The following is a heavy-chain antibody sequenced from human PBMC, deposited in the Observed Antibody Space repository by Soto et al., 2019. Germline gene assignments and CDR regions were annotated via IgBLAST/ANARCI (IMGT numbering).Heavy chain of an antibody. CDR1: GGSISSYY. V-gene: IGHV4-59*08. Sequence: PSETLSLTCTVSGGSISSYYWSWIRQPPGKGLEWIGYIYYSGSTNYNPSLKSRVTISVDTSKNQFSLKLSSVTAADKAVYYCERLSGITIVGVVITMIDYWGQGTLVTVSS. D-gene: IGHD3-3*01. CDR2: IYYSGST. CDR3: ERLSGITIVGVVITMIDY. J-gene: IGHJ4*02.